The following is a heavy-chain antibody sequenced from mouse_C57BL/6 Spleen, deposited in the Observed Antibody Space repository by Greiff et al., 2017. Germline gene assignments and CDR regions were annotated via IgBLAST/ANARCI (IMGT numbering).Heavy chain of an antibody. CDR3: ARDYDYDPWFAY. Sequence: VQLQQPGAELVKPGASVKMSCKASGYTFTSYWITWVKQRPGQGLEWIGDIYPGSGSTNYNEKFKSKATLTVDTSSSTAYMQLSRLTSEDSAVYYCARDYDYDPWFAYWGQGTLVTVSA. J-gene: IGHJ3*01. CDR1: GYTFTSYW. CDR2: IYPGSGST. V-gene: IGHV1-55*01. D-gene: IGHD2-4*01.